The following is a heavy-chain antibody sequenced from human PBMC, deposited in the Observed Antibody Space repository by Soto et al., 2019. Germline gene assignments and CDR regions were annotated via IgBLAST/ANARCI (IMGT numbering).Heavy chain of an antibody. CDR3: AKDTDPVVAATPYYFDY. V-gene: IGHV3-30*18. J-gene: IGHJ4*02. CDR2: ISYDGSNK. CDR1: GFTFSSYG. Sequence: QVQLVESGGGVVQPGRSLRLSCAASGFTFSSYGMHWVRQAPGKGLEWVAVISYDGSNKYYADSVKGRFTISRDNSKNTLYLQMYSLRAEDTAVYYCAKDTDPVVAATPYYFDYWGQGTLVTVSS. D-gene: IGHD2-15*01.